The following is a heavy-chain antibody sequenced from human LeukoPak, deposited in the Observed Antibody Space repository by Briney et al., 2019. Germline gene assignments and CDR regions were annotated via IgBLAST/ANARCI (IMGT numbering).Heavy chain of an antibody. CDR3: ARDGVTTNAFDI. J-gene: IGHJ3*02. CDR1: GGSISSYY. V-gene: IGHV4-4*07. CDR2: IYTSGST. D-gene: IGHD4-17*01. Sequence: SETLSLTCTVSGGSISSYYWSWIRQPAGKGLEWIGRIYTSGSTNYNPSLKSRVTMSVDTSKNPFSLKLSSVTAADTAVYYCARDGVTTNAFDIWGQGTMVTVSS.